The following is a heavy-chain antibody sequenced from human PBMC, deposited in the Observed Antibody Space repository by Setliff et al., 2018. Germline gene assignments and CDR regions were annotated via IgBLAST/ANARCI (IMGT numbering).Heavy chain of an antibody. D-gene: IGHD6-19*01. J-gene: IGHJ4*02. Sequence: GGSLRLSCAASGFTFSTHAMHWARQAPGKGLDWVAMIWSDGNTTYYADSVKGRFTVSRDNSKNTLYLQMNSLRVEDTAIYYCVTDPPFSGWSFDSWGQGTLVTISS. V-gene: IGHV3-33*01. CDR3: VTDPPFSGWSFDS. CDR1: GFTFSTHA. CDR2: IWSDGNTT.